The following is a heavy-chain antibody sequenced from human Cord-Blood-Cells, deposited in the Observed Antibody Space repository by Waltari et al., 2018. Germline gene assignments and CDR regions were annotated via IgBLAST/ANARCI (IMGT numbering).Heavy chain of an antibody. V-gene: IGHV4-34*01. D-gene: IGHD3-22*01. CDR1: RGSFSGYY. J-gene: IGHJ5*02. CDR2: INHSGST. Sequence: QVQLQQWGAGLLKPSETLSLTCAVYRGSFSGYYWRWFRKPPGKGLEWIGEINHSGSTNYNPSLKSRVTISVDTSKNQFSLKLSSVTAADTAVYYCARVTNYYDSSGTQEFDPWGQGTLVTVSS. CDR3: ARVTNYYDSSGTQEFDP.